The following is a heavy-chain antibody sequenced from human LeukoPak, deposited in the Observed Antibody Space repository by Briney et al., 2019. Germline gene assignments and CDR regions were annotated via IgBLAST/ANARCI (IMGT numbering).Heavy chain of an antibody. CDR1: GGSISSSSYY. V-gene: IGHV4-61*05. CDR3: ASGDGGSSWYLERGVDY. J-gene: IGHJ4*02. D-gene: IGHD6-13*01. Sequence: PSETLSLTCTVSGGSISSSSYYWGWIRQPPGKGLEWIGYIYYSGSTNYNPSLKSRVTISVDTSKNQFSLKLSSVTAADTAVYYCASGDGGSSWYLERGVDYWGQGTLVTVSS. CDR2: IYYSGST.